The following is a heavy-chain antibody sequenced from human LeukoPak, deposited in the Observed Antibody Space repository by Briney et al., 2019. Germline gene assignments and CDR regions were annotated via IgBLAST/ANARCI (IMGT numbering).Heavy chain of an antibody. CDR3: ARGGRPPEALGDTFDI. D-gene: IGHD1-26*01. V-gene: IGHV3-74*01. CDR2: IKSDGGST. Sequence: PGGSLRLSCAASGFTFSSYWMHWVRQAPGKGLVWVSRIKSDGGSTAYADSGEGRFTISRDNAKNTLSLQMDSLGVEDTAVYYCARGGRPPEALGDTFDIWGQGTMVTVSS. CDR1: GFTFSSYW. J-gene: IGHJ3*02.